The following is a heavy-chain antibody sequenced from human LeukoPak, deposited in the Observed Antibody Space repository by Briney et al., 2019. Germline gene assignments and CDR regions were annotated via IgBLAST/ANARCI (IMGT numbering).Heavy chain of an antibody. CDR3: ERDGYGSSTSCYRHRGAFDI. V-gene: IGHV4-34*01. CDR1: GGSFSGYY. D-gene: IGHD2-2*03. J-gene: IGHJ3*02. Sequence: SETLSLTCAVYGGSFSGYYWSWIRQPPGKGLEWIGEIYHSGSTNYNPSLKSRVTISVDTSKNQFSLKLSSVTAADTSVYCCERDGYGSSTSCYRHRGAFDIWGQRTMVTVSS. CDR2: IYHSGST.